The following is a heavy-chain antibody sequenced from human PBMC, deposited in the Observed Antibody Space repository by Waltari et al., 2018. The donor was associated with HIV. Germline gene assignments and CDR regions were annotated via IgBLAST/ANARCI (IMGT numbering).Heavy chain of an antibody. CDR1: GYTPTELS. J-gene: IGHJ6*02. V-gene: IGHV1-24*01. D-gene: IGHD1-1*01. CDR3: ATGAGTTSIQLYDMDV. CDR2: CDPECERT. Sequence: QVQLIQTGAEVKTPGASVKVSCKVVGYTPTELSLHWVRQAPGKGLEWMGGCDPECERTIYARMFQGTVTMTEDTSTNTAYMELASLTSDYTAVYYCATGAGTTSIQLYDMDVWGQGTTVTVSS.